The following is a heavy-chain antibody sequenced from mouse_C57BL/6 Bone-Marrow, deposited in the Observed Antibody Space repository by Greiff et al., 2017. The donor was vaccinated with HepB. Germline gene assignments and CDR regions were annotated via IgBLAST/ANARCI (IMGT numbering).Heavy chain of an antibody. CDR2: INYDGSSS. CDR3: ARGDYGSSYPYFDY. J-gene: IGHJ2*01. Sequence: EVMLVESEGGLVQPGSSMKLSCTASGFTFSDYYMAWVRQVPEKGLEWVASINYDGSSSYYLNSLNSRLIISRDNAKNILYLQMSSLKSEDTATYYCARGDYGSSYPYFDYWGQGTTLTVSS. V-gene: IGHV5-16*01. D-gene: IGHD1-1*01. CDR1: GFTFSDYY.